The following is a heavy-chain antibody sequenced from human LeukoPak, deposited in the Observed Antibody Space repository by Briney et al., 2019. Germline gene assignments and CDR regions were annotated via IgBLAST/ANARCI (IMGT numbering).Heavy chain of an antibody. CDR3: ARASGLYGAYWYFDL. V-gene: IGHV3-66*01. Sequence: GGSLRLSCAASGFTVSSNYMSWVRQAPGKGLEWVSVLYSGGSTYYADSVKDRFTISRDISKNTLYLQMNNLRAEDTAVYFCARASGLYGAYWYFDLWGRGTLVTVSS. CDR2: LYSGGST. D-gene: IGHD4/OR15-4a*01. CDR1: GFTVSSNY. J-gene: IGHJ2*01.